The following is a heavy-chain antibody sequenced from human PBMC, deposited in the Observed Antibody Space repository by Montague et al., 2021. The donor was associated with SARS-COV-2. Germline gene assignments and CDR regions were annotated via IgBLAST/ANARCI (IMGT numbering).Heavy chain of an antibody. V-gene: IGHV4-59*08. J-gene: IGHJ5*02. CDR3: ARRRLDFYDSRHWFDP. D-gene: IGHD3-22*01. CDR1: GDSITTYY. CDR2: IFYTGST. Sequence: SETLSLTCSVSGDSITTYYWSWIRQPPGKGLEWIGTIFYTGSTIYNSSLKSRVTISIDTSKNQYSLELNSVTAADTAVYYCARRRLDFYDSRHWFDPWGQGALVTVPS.